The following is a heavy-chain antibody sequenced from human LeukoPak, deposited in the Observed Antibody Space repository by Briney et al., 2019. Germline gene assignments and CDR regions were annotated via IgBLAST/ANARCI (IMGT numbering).Heavy chain of an antibody. CDR2: ISYDGSNK. CDR3: ARGKDGYTPH. J-gene: IGHJ4*02. D-gene: IGHD5-24*01. V-gene: IGHV3-30*04. CDR1: GFTFSSYA. Sequence: GGSLRLSCAASGFTFSSYAMHWVRQAPGKGLEWVTFISYDGSNKYYADSVKGRFTISRDNSKNTLYLQMNSLRAEDTAVYYCARGKDGYTPHWGQGTLVTVSS.